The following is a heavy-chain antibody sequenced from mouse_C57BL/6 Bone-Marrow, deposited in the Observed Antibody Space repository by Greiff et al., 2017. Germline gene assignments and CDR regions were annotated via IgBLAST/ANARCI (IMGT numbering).Heavy chain of an antibody. J-gene: IGHJ4*01. Sequence: EVQLQQSGPVLVKPGASVKMSCKASGYTFTDYYMNWVKQSHGKSLEWIGVINPYNGGTSYNQKFKGKATLTVDKSSSTAYMELNSLTSEDSAVYYCARHYGSSYDARDYWGQGTSVTVSS. D-gene: IGHD1-1*01. CDR3: ARHYGSSYDARDY. CDR1: GYTFTDYY. V-gene: IGHV1-19*01. CDR2: INPYNGGT.